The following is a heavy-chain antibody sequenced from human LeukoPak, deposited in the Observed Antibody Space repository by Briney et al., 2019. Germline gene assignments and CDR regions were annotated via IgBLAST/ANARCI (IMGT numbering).Heavy chain of an antibody. V-gene: IGHV1-18*01. J-gene: IGHJ3*02. D-gene: IGHD3-22*01. CDR2: ISAYNGNT. CDR1: GYTFTSYG. Sequence: AASVKVSCKASGYTFTSYGISWVRQAPGQGLEWMGWISAYNGNTNYAQKLQGRVTMTTDTSTSTAYMGLRSLRSDYTAVYYCARDFGAYYYDSSGYAVAFDIWGQGTMVTVSS. CDR3: ARDFGAYYYDSSGYAVAFDI.